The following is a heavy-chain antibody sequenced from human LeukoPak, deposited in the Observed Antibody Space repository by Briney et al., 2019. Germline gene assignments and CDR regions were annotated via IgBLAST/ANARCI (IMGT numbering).Heavy chain of an antibody. V-gene: IGHV3-7*03. CDR1: GFTFSSYW. Sequence: PGGSLRLTCAASGFTFSSYWMSWVRQAPGKGLEWVANIKQDESEKYYADSVKGRFTISRDNSKNTLYLQMNSLRAEDTAVYYCATGYRLSCLDYWGQGTLVTVSS. D-gene: IGHD2-2*01. CDR2: IKQDESEK. J-gene: IGHJ4*02. CDR3: ATGYRLSCLDY.